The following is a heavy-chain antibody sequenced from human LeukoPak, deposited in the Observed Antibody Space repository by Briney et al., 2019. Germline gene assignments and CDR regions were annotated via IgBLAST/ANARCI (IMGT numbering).Heavy chain of an antibody. V-gene: IGHV4-59*08. CDR3: ARRTTGTGPFDY. D-gene: IGHD1-1*01. CDR1: GGSISSYY. Sequence: SETLSLTCTVSGGSISSYYWSWIRQPPGKGLEWIAYIYYRGSTNYNPSLKSRVTISVDTSKNQFSLKLSSVTAADTAVYYCARRTTGTGPFDYWGQGTQVTVSS. J-gene: IGHJ4*02. CDR2: IYYRGST.